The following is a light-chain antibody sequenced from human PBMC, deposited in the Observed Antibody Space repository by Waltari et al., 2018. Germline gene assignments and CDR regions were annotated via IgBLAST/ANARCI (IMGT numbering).Light chain of an antibody. J-gene: IGLJ1*01. CDR2: RNN. CDR1: NNNGGNQG. CDR3: SAWDSDLTAYV. Sequence: QAGLTQPPSVSKGLGQTATTSCTGNNNNGGNQGAPWLQQHPGHPPKVPPYRNNYRPAGISERCSASRSGNTASLTISGLQPEDEADYYCSAWDSDLTAYVFGTGTKVTVL. V-gene: IGLV10-54*04.